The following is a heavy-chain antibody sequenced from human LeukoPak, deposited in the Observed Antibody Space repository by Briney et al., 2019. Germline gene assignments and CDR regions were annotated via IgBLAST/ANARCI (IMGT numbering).Heavy chain of an antibody. CDR2: IYYSGST. V-gene: IGHV4-39*01. J-gene: IGHJ4*02. CDR1: GGSISSSSYY. Sequence: SETLSLTCTVSGGSISSSSYYWGWIRQPPGKGLEWIGSIYYSGSTYYNPSLKSRVTISVDTSKNQFSLKLSSVTAADTAVYYCARLTSSSWYQWDCFDYWGQGTLVTVSS. CDR3: ARLTSSSWYQWDCFDY. D-gene: IGHD6-13*01.